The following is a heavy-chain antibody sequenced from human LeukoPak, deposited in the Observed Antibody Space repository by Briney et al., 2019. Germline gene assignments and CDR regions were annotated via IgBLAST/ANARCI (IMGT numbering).Heavy chain of an antibody. J-gene: IGHJ4*02. CDR3: ARGYCSSGTCYDYLDF. D-gene: IGHD2-2*01. CDR2: INPNSGDT. V-gene: IGHV1-2*02. Sequence: VSVKVSCKASGYIFTGYYIEWVRQAPGQGLEWMGWINPNSGDTNYAQKFQGRVTMTSDTSIGTAYMELSRLRSDDTAVYYCARGYCSSGTCYDYLDFWGQGTLVTVSS. CDR1: GYIFTGYY.